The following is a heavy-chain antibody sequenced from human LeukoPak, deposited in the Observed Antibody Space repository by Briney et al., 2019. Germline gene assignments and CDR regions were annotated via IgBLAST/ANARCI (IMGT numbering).Heavy chain of an antibody. CDR1: GFTVSSNY. V-gene: IGHV3-21*01. Sequence: GGSLRLSCAASGFTVSSNYMSWVRQAPGKGLEWVSSISGSSSYIYYADSVKGRFTISRDNAKNSLYLQMNSLRAEDTAVYYCAREPESLVRGVDPFDYWGQGTLVTVSS. J-gene: IGHJ4*02. CDR2: ISGSSSYI. CDR3: AREPESLVRGVDPFDY. D-gene: IGHD3-10*01.